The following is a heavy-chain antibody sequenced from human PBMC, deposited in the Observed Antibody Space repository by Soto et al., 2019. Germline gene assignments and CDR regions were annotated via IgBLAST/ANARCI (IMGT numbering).Heavy chain of an antibody. J-gene: IGHJ4*02. CDR1: GFTFSDYW. CDR2: MNQDGSEK. CDR3: VPGAVARGEVIPTDFDY. D-gene: IGHD3-10*01. Sequence: EVQLVESGGGLVQPGGSLRLSCAASGFTFSDYWMSWVRQAPGKGLEWVANMNQDGSEKYYVGSVKGRFTISRDNAKNSLFLQMNSLRAEDTALYYCVPGAVARGEVIPTDFDYWGQGTLVTVSS. V-gene: IGHV3-7*01.